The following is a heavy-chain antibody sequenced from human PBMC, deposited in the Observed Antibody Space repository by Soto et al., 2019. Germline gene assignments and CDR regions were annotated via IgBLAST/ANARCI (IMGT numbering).Heavy chain of an antibody. CDR1: GFTFSSYG. V-gene: IGHV3-30*18. J-gene: IGHJ6*03. CDR2: ISYDGSNK. Sequence: GGSLRLSCAASGFTFSSYGMHWVRQAPGKGLEWVAVISYDGSNKYYADSVKGRFTISRDNSKNTLYLQMNSLRAEDTAVYYCAKSWAIYCSSTSCGYYYMDVWGKGTTVTVSS. CDR3: AKSWAIYCSSTSCGYYYMDV. D-gene: IGHD2-2*01.